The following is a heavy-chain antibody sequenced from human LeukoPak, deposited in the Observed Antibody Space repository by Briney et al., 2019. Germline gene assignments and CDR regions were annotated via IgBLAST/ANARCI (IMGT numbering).Heavy chain of an antibody. CDR2: MNPNSGNT. J-gene: IGHJ6*02. D-gene: IGHD1-26*01. Sequence: WASVKVSCKASGYTFTSYDISWVRQATGQGLEWMGWMNPNSGNTGYAQKFQGRVTMTRNTSISTAYMELSSLRSEDTAVYYCARDGGSERSDYYGMDVWGQGTTVTVSS. CDR3: ARDGGSERSDYYGMDV. CDR1: GYTFTSYD. V-gene: IGHV1-8*01.